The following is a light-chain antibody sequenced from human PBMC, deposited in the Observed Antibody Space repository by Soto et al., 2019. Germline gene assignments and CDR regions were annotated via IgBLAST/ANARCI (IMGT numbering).Light chain of an antibody. CDR1: SNDVGSYYY. CDR3: SSYTISSTYV. CDR2: DVS. V-gene: IGLV2-14*01. J-gene: IGLJ1*01. Sequence: QSALAQPASVSGSPGQSITISCTGTSNDVGSYYYVSWYQQHPGKAPKLLIYDVSDRPSGVSDRFSGPKSGNTASLTISGLQAEDAAEYFCSSYTISSTYVFGTGTKVTVL.